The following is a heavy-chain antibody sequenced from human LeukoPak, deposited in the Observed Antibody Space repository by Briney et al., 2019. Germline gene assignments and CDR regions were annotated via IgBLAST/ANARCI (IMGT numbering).Heavy chain of an antibody. D-gene: IGHD3-3*01. CDR1: GGSLTSSSYY. V-gene: IGHV4-39*07. J-gene: IGHJ5*02. Sequence: PSETLSLTCTVSGGSLTSSSYYWAWIRQPPGEGLEWIGTIYYSGSTYFNPSLKSRVTISLDTSQNQFSLKLTSVTAADTAVYYCARGDYDFTLYNWFDPWGQGTLVTVSS. CDR2: IYYSGST. CDR3: ARGDYDFTLYNWFDP.